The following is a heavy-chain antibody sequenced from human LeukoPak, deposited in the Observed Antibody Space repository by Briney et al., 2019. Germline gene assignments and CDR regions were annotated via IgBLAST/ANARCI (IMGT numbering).Heavy chain of an antibody. CDR1: GFTFDDYA. Sequence: GGSLRLSCAASGFTFDDYAMHWVRQAPGKGLEWVSLISWDGGSTYYADSVKGRFTISRDNSKNSLYLQMNSLRAEDTALYYCATYVWGSYRYGFDYWGQGTLVTVSS. CDR2: ISWDGGST. V-gene: IGHV3-43D*03. D-gene: IGHD3-16*02. CDR3: ATYVWGSYRYGFDY. J-gene: IGHJ4*02.